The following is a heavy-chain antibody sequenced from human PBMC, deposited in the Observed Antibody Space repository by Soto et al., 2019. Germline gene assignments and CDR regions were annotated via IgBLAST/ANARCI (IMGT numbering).Heavy chain of an antibody. Sequence: SVKVSCKASGGTFSSYAISWVRQAPGQGLEWMGGIIPIFGTANYAQKFQGRVTITADESTSTAYMELSSLRSEDTAVYYCARDYPNWGSSWYFDLWGRGTLVTVSS. D-gene: IGHD7-27*01. J-gene: IGHJ2*01. CDR1: GGTFSSYA. CDR2: IIPIFGTA. V-gene: IGHV1-69*13. CDR3: ARDYPNWGSSWYFDL.